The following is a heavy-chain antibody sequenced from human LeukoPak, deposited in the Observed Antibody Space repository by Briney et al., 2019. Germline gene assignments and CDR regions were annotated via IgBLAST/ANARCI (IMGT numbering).Heavy chain of an antibody. CDR1: GFRFSTYW. CDR3: ADGTTPDY. Sequence: GGSLRLSCAASGFRFSTYWMSWVRQARGRGLEWVASIKQDGSEKYYVDSVKGRFTIPRDNARNSLYLQMDSLRPEDTAVYYCADGTTPDYWGQGTLVTVSS. J-gene: IGHJ4*02. CDR2: IKQDGSEK. V-gene: IGHV3-7*01. D-gene: IGHD4-11*01.